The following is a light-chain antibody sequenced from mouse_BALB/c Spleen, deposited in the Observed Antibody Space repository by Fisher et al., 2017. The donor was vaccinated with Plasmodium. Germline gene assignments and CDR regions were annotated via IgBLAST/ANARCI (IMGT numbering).Light chain of an antibody. V-gene: IGKV1-135*01. J-gene: IGKJ1*01. CDR3: WQGTHLWT. Sequence: DIVLTQSTLTLSVTIGHPASISCKSSQSLLNSDGKTYLSWLLQRPGQSPKRLIYLVSKLDSGVPGRFTGSGSGTDFTLKISRVEAEDLGLYYCWQGTHLWTFGG. CDR2: LVS. CDR1: QSLLNSDGKTY.